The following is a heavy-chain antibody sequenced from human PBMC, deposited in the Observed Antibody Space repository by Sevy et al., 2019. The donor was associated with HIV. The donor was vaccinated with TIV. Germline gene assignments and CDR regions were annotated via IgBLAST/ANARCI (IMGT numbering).Heavy chain of an antibody. D-gene: IGHD4-17*01. Sequence: SETLSLTCTVSGGSFSTYSWNWIRQSPGKGLEWIGYIYESGHTNYNPSLKSRVTISVDTSKNQFSLKLNSVTAADTAVYYCAREKGTVTILSAFDIWGQGTRVTVSS. CDR1: GGSFSTYS. CDR3: AREKGTVTILSAFDI. CDR2: IYESGHT. V-gene: IGHV4-59*01. J-gene: IGHJ3*02.